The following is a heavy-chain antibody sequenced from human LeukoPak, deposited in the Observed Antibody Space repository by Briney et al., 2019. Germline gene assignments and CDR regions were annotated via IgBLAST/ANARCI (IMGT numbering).Heavy chain of an antibody. CDR3: ASPPGGSSYDGYFDY. D-gene: IGHD6-6*01. J-gene: IGHJ4*02. Sequence: TLSLTCTVSGGSISSGDYYWSWIRQPPGKGLEWIGYIYYSGSTYYNPSLKSRVTISADTSKNQFSLKLSSATAADTAVYYCASPPGGSSYDGYFDYWGQGTLVTVSS. CDR1: GGSISSGDYY. V-gene: IGHV4-30-4*08. CDR2: IYYSGST.